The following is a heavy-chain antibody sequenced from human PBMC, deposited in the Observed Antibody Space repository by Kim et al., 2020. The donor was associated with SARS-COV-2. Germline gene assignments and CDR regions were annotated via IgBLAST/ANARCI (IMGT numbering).Heavy chain of an antibody. V-gene: IGHV3-48*04. D-gene: IGHD6-13*01. Sequence: GGSLRLSCAASGFTFSSYSMNWVRQAPGKGLEWVSYISSSSSTIYYADSVKGRFTISRDNAKNSLYLQMNSLRAEDTAVYYCARGTRGRQQLVQGVYFDYWGQGTLVTVSS. CDR1: GFTFSSYS. CDR3: ARGTRGRQQLVQGVYFDY. J-gene: IGHJ4*02. CDR2: ISSSSSTI.